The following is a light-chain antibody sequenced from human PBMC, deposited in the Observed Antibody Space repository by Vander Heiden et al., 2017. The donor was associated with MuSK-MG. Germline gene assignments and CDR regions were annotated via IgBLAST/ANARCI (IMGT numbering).Light chain of an antibody. Sequence: DIQMTQSPSSLSASVGDRFTITCQASQDIGNFLNWYQHKPGKAPELLISEASTLQSGVPSRFSGSGVGTDFTLTINGLQPEDFATYYCLQYDFMPPFTFGPGT. V-gene: IGKV1-33*01. J-gene: IGKJ3*01. CDR2: EAS. CDR1: QDIGNF. CDR3: LQYDFMPPFT.